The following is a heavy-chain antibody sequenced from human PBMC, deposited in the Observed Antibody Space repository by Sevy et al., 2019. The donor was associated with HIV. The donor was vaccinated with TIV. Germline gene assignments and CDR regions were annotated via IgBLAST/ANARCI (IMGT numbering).Heavy chain of an antibody. J-gene: IGHJ3*02. CDR1: GFTFSNYA. V-gene: IGHV3-30-3*01. CDR2: ISYDGSNK. CDR3: ALGGNTLAFDI. Sequence: GGSLRLSCAASGFTFSNYAMHWVRQAPGKGLEWEAVISYDGSNKYYADSVKCRFTISRDNSKNSLYLQMNSLIPEDTAVYFCALGGNTLAFDIWGQGTMVTVSS.